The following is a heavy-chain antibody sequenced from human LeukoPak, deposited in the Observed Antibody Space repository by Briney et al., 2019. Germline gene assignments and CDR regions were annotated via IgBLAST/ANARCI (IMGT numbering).Heavy chain of an antibody. CDR1: GGSISSYY. D-gene: IGHD6-6*01. CDR2: IYYSGST. J-gene: IGHJ4*02. V-gene: IGHV4-59*01. CDR3: ASLDRRFSSSPEGDY. Sequence: PSETLSLTCTVSGGSISSYYWSWIRQPPGKGLEWIGYIYYSGSTNYNPSLKSRVTISVDTSKNQFSLKLSSVTAADTAVYYCASLDRRFSSSPEGDYWGQGTLVTVSS.